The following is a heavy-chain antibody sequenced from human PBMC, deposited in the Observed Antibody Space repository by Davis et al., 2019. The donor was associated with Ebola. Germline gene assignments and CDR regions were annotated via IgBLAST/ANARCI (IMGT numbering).Heavy chain of an antibody. Sequence: ASVKVSCKASGYTFTSYGISWVRQAPGQGLEWMGWISAYNGNTNYAQKLQGRVTMTTDTSTSTAYMELRSLRSDDTAVYYCARGYCSGGSCSLDAFDIWGQGTLVTVSS. V-gene: IGHV1-18*01. CDR2: ISAYNGNT. CDR1: GYTFTSYG. CDR3: ARGYCSGGSCSLDAFDI. D-gene: IGHD2-15*01. J-gene: IGHJ3*02.